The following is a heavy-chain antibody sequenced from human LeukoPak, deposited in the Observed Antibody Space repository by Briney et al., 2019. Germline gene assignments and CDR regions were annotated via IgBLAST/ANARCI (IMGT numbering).Heavy chain of an antibody. CDR3: ARYYYDSSGQRDYFDY. J-gene: IGHJ4*02. CDR2: ISSSSSYI. Sequence: GGSPRLSCAASGFTFSSYSMNWVRQAPGKGLEWVSSISSSSSYIYYADSAKGRFTISRDNAKNALYLQMNSLRAEDTAVYYCARYYYDSSGQRDYFDYWGQGTLVTVSS. V-gene: IGHV3-21*01. CDR1: GFTFSSYS. D-gene: IGHD3-22*01.